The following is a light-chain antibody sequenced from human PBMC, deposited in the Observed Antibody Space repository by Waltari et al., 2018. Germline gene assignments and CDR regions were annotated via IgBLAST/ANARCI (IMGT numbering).Light chain of an antibody. CDR2: DAS. Sequence: IVLTQSPATLALSAGERASLSCRASQTVSSYLAWYQQKPGQAPRLLIYDASNRATGISARFSGSGSGTDFTLTISSLEPEDFAVYYCQQRSNWPLTFGGGTRVEIK. CDR1: QTVSSY. J-gene: IGKJ4*01. V-gene: IGKV3-11*01. CDR3: QQRSNWPLT.